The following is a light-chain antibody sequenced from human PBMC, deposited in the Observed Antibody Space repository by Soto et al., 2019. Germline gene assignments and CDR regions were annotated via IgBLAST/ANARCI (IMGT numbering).Light chain of an antibody. Sequence: DIQMTQSPSTLYASVGDRVTITCRASQRIGSWLAWYQQKPGKAPKLLIYKASTLESGVPSRFSGSGSGTEFTFTTSSLQPDDFATYYCQQYQNYPYTFGPGTKLEIK. CDR3: QQYQNYPYT. CDR2: KAS. J-gene: IGKJ2*01. CDR1: QRIGSW. V-gene: IGKV1-5*03.